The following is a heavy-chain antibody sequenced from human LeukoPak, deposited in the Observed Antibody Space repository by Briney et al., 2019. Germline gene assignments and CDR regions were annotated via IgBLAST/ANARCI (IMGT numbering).Heavy chain of an antibody. CDR1: GFTFSSYA. V-gene: IGHV3-30*04. CDR3: ARDRRDAFDI. J-gene: IGHJ3*02. Sequence: GGSLRLSCAASGFTFSSYAMHWVRQAPGKGLEWVVVISYDGSNKYYADSVKGRFTISRDNSKNTLYLQMNSLRAEDTAVYYCARDRRDAFDIWGQGTMVTVSS. CDR2: ISYDGSNK.